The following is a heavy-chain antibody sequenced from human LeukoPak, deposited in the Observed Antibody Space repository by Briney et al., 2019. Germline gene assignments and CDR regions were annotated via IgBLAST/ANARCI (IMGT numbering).Heavy chain of an antibody. CDR2: ISSSGSTI. CDR1: GFASISYE. V-gene: IGHV3-48*03. J-gene: IGHJ5*02. CDR3: ARSHWFDP. Sequence: PGGSLRLSCAASGFASISYEMNWVRQAPGKGLEWVSYISSSGSTIYYADSVKGRFTISRDNARNTLYLQMNSLRAEDTAVYYCARSHWFDPWGQGTLVTVSS.